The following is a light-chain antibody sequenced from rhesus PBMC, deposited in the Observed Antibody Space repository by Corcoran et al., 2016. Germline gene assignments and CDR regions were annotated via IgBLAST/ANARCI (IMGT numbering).Light chain of an antibody. CDR2: KAS. Sequence: DIQMTQSPSSLSASVGDTVTITCRASQGISSWLAWYQQTPGKAPKLLIYKASSLKSGVTSRFSGIGSGTYFTLTISSLQSEDFATYYCQQYSSRPLTFGGGTKVELK. J-gene: IGKJ4*01. V-gene: IGKV1-22*01. CDR1: QGISSW. CDR3: QQYSSRPLT.